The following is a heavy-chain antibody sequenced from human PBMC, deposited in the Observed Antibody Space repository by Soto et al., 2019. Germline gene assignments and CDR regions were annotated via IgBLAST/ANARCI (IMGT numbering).Heavy chain of an antibody. CDR3: ARFTVVRASATVKSTSWFDP. J-gene: IGHJ5*02. V-gene: IGHV3-23*01. CDR2: IAGAGVAT. CDR1: GFTFSDFA. D-gene: IGHD3-10*01. Sequence: PGGSLRLSCAASGFTFSDFAMIWVRQAPGKGLEWISSIAGAGVATDFADSVKGRFTISRDNSKNTLYLQMSSLRAEDTAVYYCARFTVVRASATVKSTSWFDPWGQGILVTAPQ.